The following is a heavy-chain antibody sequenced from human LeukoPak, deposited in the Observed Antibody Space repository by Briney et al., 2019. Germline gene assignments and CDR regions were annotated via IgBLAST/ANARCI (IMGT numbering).Heavy chain of an antibody. D-gene: IGHD6-25*01. CDR1: GFSFRSSE. J-gene: IGHJ3*02. CDR3: ARELHIAATVTAGFDI. Sequence: QPGGSLRLSCTASGFSFRSSEMNWVRQAPGKGLQWVSGISASGGSTYYADAVKGRFTISRDNSKNTLFLQINSLRVEDTAVYYCARELHIAATVTAGFDIWGQGTMVTVSS. V-gene: IGHV3-23*01. CDR2: ISASGGST.